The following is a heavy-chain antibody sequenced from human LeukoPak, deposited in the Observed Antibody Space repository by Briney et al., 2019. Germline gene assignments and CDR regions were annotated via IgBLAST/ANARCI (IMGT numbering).Heavy chain of an antibody. Sequence: ASVKVSCKASGYTLTGYYMHWVRQAPGQGLEWMGWINPNSGGTNYAQKFQGRVTMTRDTSISTAYMELSRLRSDDTAVYYCASGYYYDSSGYYYWGQGTLVTVSS. CDR1: GYTLTGYY. V-gene: IGHV1-2*02. D-gene: IGHD3-22*01. CDR3: ASGYYYDSSGYYY. J-gene: IGHJ4*02. CDR2: INPNSGGT.